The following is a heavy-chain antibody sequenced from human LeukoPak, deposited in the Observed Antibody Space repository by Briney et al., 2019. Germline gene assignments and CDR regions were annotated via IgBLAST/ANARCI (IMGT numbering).Heavy chain of an antibody. J-gene: IGHJ6*03. D-gene: IGHD5-24*01. CDR3: ARVEKPRPYYYYYMDV. V-gene: IGHV1-2*02. Sequence: ASVKVSCKSSGYTFTGYYMHWVRQAPGQGLGWMGWINPNSGGTNYAQKFQGRVTMTRDTSISTAYMELSRLRSDDTAVYYCARVEKPRPYYYYYMDVWGKGTTVTVSS. CDR1: GYTFTGYY. CDR2: INPNSGGT.